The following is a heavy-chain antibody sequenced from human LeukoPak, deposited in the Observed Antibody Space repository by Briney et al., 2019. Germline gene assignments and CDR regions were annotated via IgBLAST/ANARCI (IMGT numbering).Heavy chain of an antibody. Sequence: ASVKVSCKASGYTFTNYGISWVRQAPGQGLEWMGWTSAYNGNINYAQEFQGRLTVTTDTSTSTAYMELRSLSSDDTAVYYCARGLYDFWSGYYKGLPHNWFEPWGQGTLVTVSS. CDR3: ARGLYDFWSGYYKGLPHNWFEP. J-gene: IGHJ5*02. CDR1: GYTFTNYG. CDR2: TSAYNGNI. V-gene: IGHV1-18*01. D-gene: IGHD3-3*01.